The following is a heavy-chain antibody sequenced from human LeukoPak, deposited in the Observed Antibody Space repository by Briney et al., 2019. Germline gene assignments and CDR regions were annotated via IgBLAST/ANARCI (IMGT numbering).Heavy chain of an antibody. Sequence: SETLSLICAVYGGSFSGYYCSWIRQVPAKGLDWIGESNQSERTNYTPSLKSRVTISVDTSKNQISLKLSFVTATDTAVYYCARGWFGFWHNSYADDNAFDIWGQGTMVTVSS. CDR3: ARGWFGFWHNSYADDNAFDI. CDR2: SNQSERT. V-gene: IGHV4-34*01. D-gene: IGHD5-18*01. CDR1: GGSFSGYY. J-gene: IGHJ3*02.